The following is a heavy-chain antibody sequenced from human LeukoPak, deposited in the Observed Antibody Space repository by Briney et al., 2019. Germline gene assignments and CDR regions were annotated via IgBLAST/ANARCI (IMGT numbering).Heavy chain of an antibody. J-gene: IGHJ4*02. Sequence: GESLKISCKGSGYSFTSYCIAWVRPMPGKGLEWMGIIYPGDSHTRYSPSFQGQVTISADKSISTAYLQWSSLKASDTAMYYCARPAGSGSPYFDYWGQGTLVTVSS. CDR3: ARPAGSGSPYFDY. CDR1: GYSFTSYC. CDR2: IYPGDSHT. D-gene: IGHD6-25*01. V-gene: IGHV5-51*01.